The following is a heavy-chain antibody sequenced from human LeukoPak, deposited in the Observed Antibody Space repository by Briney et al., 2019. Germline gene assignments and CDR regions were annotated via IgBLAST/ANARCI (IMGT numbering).Heavy chain of an antibody. D-gene: IGHD2-8*01. Sequence: SETLSLTRAVYGGSLSGYYWSCIRQPPEKGLEWIGEINHSGSTNYNPSLKSRVTISVDKSKSQLSLKLSSVAAADTAVYYCARVSYCANGVCYRMWYFDLWGRGTLVTVSS. CDR1: GGSLSGYY. J-gene: IGHJ2*01. CDR2: INHSGST. V-gene: IGHV4-34*01. CDR3: ARVSYCANGVCYRMWYFDL.